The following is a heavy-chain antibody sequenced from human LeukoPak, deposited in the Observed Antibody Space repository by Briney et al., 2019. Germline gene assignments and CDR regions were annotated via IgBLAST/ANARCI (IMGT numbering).Heavy chain of an antibody. CDR2: ISSSGSSV. Sequence: GSLRLSCAASGFTFTNYEMNWVRQAPGKGLEWVSYISSSGSSVYYADSVKVRFTISRDNAKNSVYLQMNSLRAEDTAVYYCASQCFGDLYFDYWGQGTLVTVSS. CDR3: ASQCFGDLYFDY. V-gene: IGHV3-48*03. CDR1: GFTFTNYE. D-gene: IGHD3-10*01. J-gene: IGHJ4*02.